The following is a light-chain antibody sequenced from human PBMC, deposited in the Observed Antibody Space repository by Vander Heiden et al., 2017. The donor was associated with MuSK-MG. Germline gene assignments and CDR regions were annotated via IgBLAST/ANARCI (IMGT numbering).Light chain of an antibody. V-gene: IGKV3-11*01. CDR1: QSVSSH. CDR2: DAS. CDR3: QQRSNLYT. J-gene: IGKJ2*01. Sequence: EIVLTQSPATLSLSPGERATLSCRASQSVSSHLAWYQQKPGQAPRLLIYDASNRATGIPARFSGSGSGTDFTLTISSLEPEDFAVYYWQQRSNLYTFGQGTKMEIK.